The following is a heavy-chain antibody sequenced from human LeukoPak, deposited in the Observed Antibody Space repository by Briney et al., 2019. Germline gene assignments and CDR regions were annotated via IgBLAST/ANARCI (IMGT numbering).Heavy chain of an antibody. J-gene: IGHJ4*02. CDR3: ARDNPPFCNGGTCYSY. CDR2: IIPILGIA. V-gene: IGHV1-69*04. CDR1: GGTFSSYA. Sequence: ASVKVSCKASGGTFSSYAISWVRQAPGQGLEWMGRIIPILGIANYAQKFQGRVTITADKSTSTAYMELSSLRSEDTAVSYCARDNPPFCNGGTCYSYWGQGTLVTVSS. D-gene: IGHD2-15*01.